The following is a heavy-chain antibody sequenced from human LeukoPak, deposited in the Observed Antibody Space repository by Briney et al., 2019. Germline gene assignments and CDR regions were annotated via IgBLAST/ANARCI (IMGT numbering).Heavy chain of an antibody. D-gene: IGHD1-26*01. J-gene: IGHJ4*02. Sequence: LSLTCTVSGGSISNDYWSWIRQPPGKGLEWVSYISSSSSYTNYADSVKGRFTISRDNAKNSLYLQMNSLRAEDTAVYYCAREIVGAIDYWGQGTLVTVSS. V-gene: IGHV3-11*06. CDR3: AREIVGAIDY. CDR2: ISSSSSYT. CDR1: GGSISNDY.